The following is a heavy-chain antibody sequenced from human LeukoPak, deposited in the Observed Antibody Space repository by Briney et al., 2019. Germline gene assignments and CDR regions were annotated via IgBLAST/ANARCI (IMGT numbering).Heavy chain of an antibody. CDR2: INPDGSQK. CDR3: AKDLKWELLGAFDI. Sequence: GGSLRLSCAASGFTFSLYWMTWVRQSPGKGLEWVADINPDGSQKYSVDSVKGRFTISRDNAKNSLFLQMNSLRAEDTALYYCAKDLKWELLGAFDIWGQGTMVTVSS. J-gene: IGHJ3*02. CDR1: GFTFSLYW. V-gene: IGHV3-7*03. D-gene: IGHD1-26*01.